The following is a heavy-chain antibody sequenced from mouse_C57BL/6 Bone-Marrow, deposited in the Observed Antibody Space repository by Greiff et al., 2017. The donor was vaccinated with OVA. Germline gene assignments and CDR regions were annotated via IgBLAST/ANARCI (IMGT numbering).Heavy chain of an antibody. J-gene: IGHJ4*01. CDR1: GFSFNTYA. CDR3: VRQLITTVVAPYAMDY. D-gene: IGHD1-1*01. CDR2: IRSKSNNYAT. Sequence: EVMLVESGGGLVQPKGSLKLSCAASGFSFNTYAMNWVRQAPGKGLEWVARIRSKSNNYATYYADSVKDRFTISRDDSESMLYLQMNNLKTEDTAMYYCVRQLITTVVAPYAMDYWGQGTSVTVSS. V-gene: IGHV10-1*01.